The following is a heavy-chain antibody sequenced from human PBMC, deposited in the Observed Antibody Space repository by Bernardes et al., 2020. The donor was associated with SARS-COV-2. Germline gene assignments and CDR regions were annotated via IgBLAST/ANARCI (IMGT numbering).Heavy chain of an antibody. CDR1: GYTFSASY. CDR2: INPTNGGT. CDR3: ARGRTARWGNYNLDV. D-gene: IGHD1-7*01. V-gene: IGHV1-2*02. J-gene: IGHJ6*02. Sequence: ASVKVSCKASGYTFSASYIHWVRQAPGQGLAWMGWINPTNGGTNYAANFQGRLFMTTDASISTANLELRRLTSDDSVIYYCARGRTARWGNYNLDVWCQATTVTVSS.